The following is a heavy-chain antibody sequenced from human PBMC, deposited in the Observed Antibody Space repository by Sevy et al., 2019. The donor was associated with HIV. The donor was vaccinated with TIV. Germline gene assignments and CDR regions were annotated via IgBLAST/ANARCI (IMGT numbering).Heavy chain of an antibody. D-gene: IGHD1-7*01. CDR3: TTDWGTGNTWMGAFDL. J-gene: IGHJ3*01. V-gene: IGHV3-15*01. CDR2: IKNENEGGTT. CDR1: GFPFSDAW. Sequence: GGSLRLSCAASGFPFSDAWMNWVRQVPGKGLEWVGLIKNENEGGTTDYAAPVKGRSIISRVDSKNTLYLQMSSLKTEDTAIYYCTTDWGTGNTWMGAFDLWGQGTMVTVSS.